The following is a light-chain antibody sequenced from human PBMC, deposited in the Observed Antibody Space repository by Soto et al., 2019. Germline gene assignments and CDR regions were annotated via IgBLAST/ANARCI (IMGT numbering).Light chain of an antibody. Sequence: GEAVAIFYTGTSSDVGGYNYVSWYQQHPGKAPKLKIYEVNKRPSGVPDRFSGSKSGNTASLTVSVLQAEDDADYYCRSYAASSHIFGTDPKVTVL. CDR3: RSYAASSHI. J-gene: IGLJ1*01. CDR1: SSDVGGYNY. V-gene: IGLV2-8*01. CDR2: EVN.